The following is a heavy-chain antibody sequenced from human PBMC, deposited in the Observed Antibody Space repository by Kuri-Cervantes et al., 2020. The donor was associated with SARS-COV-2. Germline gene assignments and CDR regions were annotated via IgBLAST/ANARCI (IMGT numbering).Heavy chain of an antibody. Sequence: GESLKISCAASGFTFSTYSMNWVRQAPGKGLEWVSSISSSSSSISYADSVKGRFTISRDNAKNSLYLQMNSLRAEDTAVYYCARGGAIFYHNSLFLPHYFDYWGQGTLVTVSS. CDR2: ISSSSSSI. CDR3: ARGGAIFYHNSLFLPHYFDY. J-gene: IGHJ4*02. D-gene: IGHD2/OR15-2a*01. V-gene: IGHV3-21*01. CDR1: GFTFSTYS.